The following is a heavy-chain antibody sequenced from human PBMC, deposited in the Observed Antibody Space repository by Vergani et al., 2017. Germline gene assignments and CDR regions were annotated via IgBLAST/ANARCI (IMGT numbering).Heavy chain of an antibody. CDR2: VDPEDGET. D-gene: IGHD1-26*01. CDR1: GYTFTAYY. CDR3: ATEWSRP. V-gene: IGHV1-69-2*01. J-gene: IGHJ5*02. Sequence: VQSQVQLVQSGATVKISCKVSGYTFTAYYMHWVQQAPGKGLEWMGLVDPEDGETIYAEKFQGRVTITADTSTDTAYMERSSLRSEDTAVYYCATEWSRPWGQGTLVTVSS.